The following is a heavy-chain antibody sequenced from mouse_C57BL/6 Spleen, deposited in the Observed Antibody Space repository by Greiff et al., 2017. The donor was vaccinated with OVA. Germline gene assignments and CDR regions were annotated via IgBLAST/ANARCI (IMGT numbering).Heavy chain of an antibody. J-gene: IGHJ2*01. D-gene: IGHD1-1*01. V-gene: IGHV1-50*01. Sequence: QVQLQQPGAELVKPGASVKLSCKASGYTFTSYWMQWVKQRPGQGLEWIGEIDPSGSYTNYNQKFKGKAIFTVDTSSSTAYMQLSILTSEDSAVYYCARGGTTVVDYFDYWSQGTTLTVSS. CDR2: IDPSGSYT. CDR1: GYTFTSYW. CDR3: ARGGTTVVDYFDY.